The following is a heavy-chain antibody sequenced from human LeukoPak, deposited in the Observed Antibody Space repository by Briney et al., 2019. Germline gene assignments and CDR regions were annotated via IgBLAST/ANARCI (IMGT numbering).Heavy chain of an antibody. CDR3: AKDLGSRPRYWYFDL. CDR2: ISFDGSNK. D-gene: IGHD3-10*01. V-gene: IGHV3-30*18. CDR1: GFTFSNSG. J-gene: IGHJ2*01. Sequence: GGSLRLSCAASGFTFSNSGMHWVRQAPGKGLEWVAVISFDGSNKNFADSVKGRFTVSRDNSRNTLYLQMNSLRAEDSAVYYCAKDLGSRPRYWYFDLWGRGTLVTVSS.